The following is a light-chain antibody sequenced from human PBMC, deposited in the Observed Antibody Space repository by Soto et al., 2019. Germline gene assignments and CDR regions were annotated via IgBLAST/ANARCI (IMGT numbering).Light chain of an antibody. CDR3: QQYSSHPWT. V-gene: IGKV1-5*03. CDR1: QSISSW. Sequence: DIQMTQSPSTLSASIGDRVTITCRASQSISSWLAWYQQKPGRAPNLLISKASTLQSGVPSRFSGSGSGTEFTLTISSLQPDDFATYYCQQYSSHPWTFGQGTKVESK. J-gene: IGKJ1*01. CDR2: KAS.